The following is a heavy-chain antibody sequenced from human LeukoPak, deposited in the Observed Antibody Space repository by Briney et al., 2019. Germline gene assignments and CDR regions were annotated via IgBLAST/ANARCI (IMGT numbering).Heavy chain of an antibody. J-gene: IGHJ4*02. CDR3: ARALSWVFDY. Sequence: GGSLRLSCAASGFTVSSNYMSWVRQAPGKELEWVSVIYSGGSTYYADSVKGRFTISRDNSKNTLYLQMNSLRAEDTAVYYCARALSWVFDYWGQGTLVTVSS. CDR1: GFTVSSNY. V-gene: IGHV3-53*01. D-gene: IGHD7-27*01. CDR2: IYSGGST.